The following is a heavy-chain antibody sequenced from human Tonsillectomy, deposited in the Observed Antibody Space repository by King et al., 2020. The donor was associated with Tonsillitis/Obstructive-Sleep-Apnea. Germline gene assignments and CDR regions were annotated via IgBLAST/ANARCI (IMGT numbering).Heavy chain of an antibody. CDR1: GGTFTSFA. CDR2: IIPIFGTT. J-gene: IGHJ5*02. D-gene: IGHD2-15*01. CDR3: VEGRLSKDWWFDP. V-gene: IGHV1-69*12. Sequence: QLVQSGAEVKKPGSSVKVSCKASGGTFTSFAISWVRQAPGQGLEWMGGIIPIFGTTNYAQKFQGRVTITADESTSTAYMELTSLISEDTAVYYCVEGRLSKDWWFDPWGQGTLVTVSS.